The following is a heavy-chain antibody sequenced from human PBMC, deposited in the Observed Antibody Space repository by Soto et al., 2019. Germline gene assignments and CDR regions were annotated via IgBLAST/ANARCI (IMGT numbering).Heavy chain of an antibody. CDR3: AKDIVVVPAAKYSGYNSSWSGY. V-gene: IGHV3-23*01. Sequence: GGSLRHSCAASGFTFSSYAMSWVRQAPGKWLEWVSVISGSGGSTYYADSVKGRFTISRDNSKNTLYLQMNSLRAEDTAVYYCAKDIVVVPAAKYSGYNSSWSGYWGQGTLVTVSS. D-gene: IGHD2-2*01. J-gene: IGHJ4*02. CDR1: GFTFSSYA. CDR2: ISGSGGST.